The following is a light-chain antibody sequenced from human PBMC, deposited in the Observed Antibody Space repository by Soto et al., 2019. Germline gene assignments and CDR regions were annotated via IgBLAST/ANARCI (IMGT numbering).Light chain of an antibody. CDR3: LLSYSGARVV. V-gene: IGLV7-46*01. J-gene: IGLJ2*01. CDR1: TGAVTSGHY. CDR2: DTS. Sequence: QAVVTQEPSLTVSPGGTVTLTSGSSTGAVTSGHYPYWFQQKPGQAPRTLIYDTSNKHSWTPARFSGSLLGGKAALTLSGAQPEDEAEYYCLLSYSGARVVFGGGTKVTVL.